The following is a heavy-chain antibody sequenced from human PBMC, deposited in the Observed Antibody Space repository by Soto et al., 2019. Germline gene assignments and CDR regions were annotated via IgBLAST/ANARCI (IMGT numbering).Heavy chain of an antibody. D-gene: IGHD6-19*01. CDR3: AIRGASQWLKF. CDR1: GYSFTSYW. CDR2: IYTGDSDT. Sequence: PGESLKISCKGSGYSFTSYWIGWVRQVPGKGLEWMGIIYTGDSDTRYSPSFQGQVTISADKSISTAYLHWSSLKASHTAIYYCAIRGASQWLKFWGQGTLITVSS. V-gene: IGHV5-51*01. J-gene: IGHJ4*02.